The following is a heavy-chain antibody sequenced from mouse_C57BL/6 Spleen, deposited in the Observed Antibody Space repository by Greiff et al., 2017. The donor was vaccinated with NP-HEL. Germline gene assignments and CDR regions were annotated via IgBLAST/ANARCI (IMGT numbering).Heavy chain of an antibody. V-gene: IGHV1-69*01. Sequence: VQLQQPGAELVMPGASVKLSCKASGYTFTSYWMHWVKQRPGQGLEWIGEIDPSDSYTNYNQKFQGKSTLTVDKSSSTAYMQLSSLTSEDSAVYYCARWDYGSSWYFDVWGTGTTVTVSS. CDR1: GYTFTSYW. CDR2: IDPSDSYT. D-gene: IGHD1-1*01. CDR3: ARWDYGSSWYFDV. J-gene: IGHJ1*03.